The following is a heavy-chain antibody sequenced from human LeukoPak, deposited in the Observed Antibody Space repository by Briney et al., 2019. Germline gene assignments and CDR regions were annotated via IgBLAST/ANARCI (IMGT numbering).Heavy chain of an antibody. CDR3: AKKGQADDYGKPD. D-gene: IGHD4-17*01. V-gene: IGHV3-23*01. CDR2: ISRGVGST. J-gene: IGHJ4*02. CDR1: GFNFGSYD. Sequence: GGSLRLSCAASGFNFGSYDLSWVRQAPGKGLECVAAISRGVGSTYYADSVKGRFTISRDNSKNTLYLQMNNLRADDTAVYYCAKKGQADDYGKPDWGQGTLVTVSS.